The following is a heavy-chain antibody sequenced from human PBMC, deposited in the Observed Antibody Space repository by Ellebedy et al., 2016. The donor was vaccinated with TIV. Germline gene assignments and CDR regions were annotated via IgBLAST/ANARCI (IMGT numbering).Heavy chain of an antibody. CDR2: IGVYNGNT. CDR1: GYTFTSYG. V-gene: IGHV1-18*01. D-gene: IGHD1-14*01. Sequence: ASVKVSCKASGYTFTSYGISWVRQAPGQGLEWMAWIGVYNGNTKYSQKFQGRVTMTTDTQTSTAYMELRSLRPDDTAVYYCAAEDYSRNHRIDFWGQGTLVTVSS. J-gene: IGHJ4*02. CDR3: AAEDYSRNHRIDF.